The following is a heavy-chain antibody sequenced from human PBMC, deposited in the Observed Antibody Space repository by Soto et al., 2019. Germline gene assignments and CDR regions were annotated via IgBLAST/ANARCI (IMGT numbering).Heavy chain of an antibody. D-gene: IGHD3-22*01. J-gene: IGHJ5*02. Sequence: GESLKISCNGSGYSFTSYWISWVRQMPWKGLEWMGRIDPSDSYTNYSPSFQGHVTISADKSISTAYLQWGSLKASDTAMYYCARHEIPYYYDSSAHWFDPWGQGTLVSVYS. V-gene: IGHV5-10-1*01. CDR2: IDPSDSYT. CDR1: GYSFTSYW. CDR3: ARHEIPYYYDSSAHWFDP.